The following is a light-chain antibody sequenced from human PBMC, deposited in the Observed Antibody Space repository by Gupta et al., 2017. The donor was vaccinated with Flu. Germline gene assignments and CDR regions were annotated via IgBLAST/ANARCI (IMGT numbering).Light chain of an antibody. Sequence: RATLSCMASQSVSSYLAWYQQKPGQAPRLLIYDASSRATGIPARFSGSGSGTDFTLTISSLEPEDFAVYYCQQRTNWPPEATFGQGTELEIK. J-gene: IGKJ2*01. CDR2: DAS. CDR1: QSVSSY. V-gene: IGKV3-11*01. CDR3: QQRTNWPPEAT.